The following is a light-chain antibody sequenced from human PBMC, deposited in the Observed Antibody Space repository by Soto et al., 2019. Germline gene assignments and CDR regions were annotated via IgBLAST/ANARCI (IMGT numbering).Light chain of an antibody. J-gene: IGLJ1*01. V-gene: IGLV2-14*01. CDR3: SSYTSSSTLSYV. CDR1: SSDVGGYNY. Sequence: QSALPQPASVSGSPGQSITISCSGTSSDVGGYNYVSWYQQHPGKAPKLMISDVSNRPSGVSNRFSGSKSGNTASLTISGLQAEDEADYYCSSYTSSSTLSYVFGTGTKVTVL. CDR2: DVS.